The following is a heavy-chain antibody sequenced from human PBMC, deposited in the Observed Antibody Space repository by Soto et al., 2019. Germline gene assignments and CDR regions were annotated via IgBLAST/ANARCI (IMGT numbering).Heavy chain of an antibody. CDR3: AREPLGYCSGGSCYYADIDY. D-gene: IGHD2-15*01. Sequence: GGSLRLSCAASGFTFSSYGMHWVRQAPGKGLEWVAVIWYDGSNKYYADSVKGRFTISRDNSKNTLYLQMNSLRAEDTAVYYCAREPLGYCSGGSCYYADIDYWGQGTLVTVSS. J-gene: IGHJ4*02. CDR2: IWYDGSNK. CDR1: GFTFSSYG. V-gene: IGHV3-33*01.